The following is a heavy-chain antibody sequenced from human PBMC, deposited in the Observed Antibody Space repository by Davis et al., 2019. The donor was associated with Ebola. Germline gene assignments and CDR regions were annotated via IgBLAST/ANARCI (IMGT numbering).Heavy chain of an antibody. J-gene: IGHJ6*02. V-gene: IGHV3-30-3*01. CDR2: ISYDGSSQ. CDR1: RFTFNIYS. D-gene: IGHD3-10*01. CDR3: ARDNPWTSGSFYRSYYAMDV. Sequence: GESLKISCAASRFTFNIYSLHWVRQAPGKGLEWVASISYDGSSQFYADSVKGRFTISRDNSKNTLYLQMNSLRPEDTAVYYCARDNPWTSGSFYRSYYAMDVWGQGTTVTVSS.